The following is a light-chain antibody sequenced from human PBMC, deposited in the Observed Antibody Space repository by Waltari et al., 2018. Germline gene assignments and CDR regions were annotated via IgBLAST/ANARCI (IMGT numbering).Light chain of an antibody. V-gene: IGKV1-39*01. CDR2: AAS. J-gene: IGKJ1*01. CDR3: HQHYTTPWT. CDR1: QSISSY. Sequence: DIQMTQSPSSLSASVGDRVTITCRESQSISSYLNWYQQKPGKAPKLLIYAASSLQSGVPSRFSGSGSGTDFTLTISSLQAEDVAVYYCHQHYTTPWTFGQGTLVEL.